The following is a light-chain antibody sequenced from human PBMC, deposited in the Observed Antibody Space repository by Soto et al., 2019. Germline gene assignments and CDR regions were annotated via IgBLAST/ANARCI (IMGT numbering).Light chain of an antibody. CDR3: QQSYNTPRT. CDR1: QNIDNY. CDR2: AAA. V-gene: IGKV1-39*01. J-gene: IGKJ1*01. Sequence: IQMTQSPSSLSASVGDRVGITCRTSQNIDNYLNWYQQKPGKAPILLIYAAANLQSGVPSRFSGSGSGTDFTLTITSLQPEDFATYYCQQSYNTPRTVGQGTTVDIK.